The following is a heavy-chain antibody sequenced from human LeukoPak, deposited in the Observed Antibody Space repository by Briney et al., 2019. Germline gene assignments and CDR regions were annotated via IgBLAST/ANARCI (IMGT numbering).Heavy chain of an antibody. J-gene: IGHJ4*02. CDR1: GLTFSSYA. D-gene: IGHD5-12*01. Sequence: GGSLRLSCAASGLTFSSYAMNWVRQAPGKGLEWVSGINNNGGNTYYADSVKGRFTISRDNSENTLYLQMNSLRAEDTAVYYCFGYDVDYWGQGTLVTVSS. CDR3: FGYDVDY. CDR2: INNNGGNT. V-gene: IGHV3-23*01.